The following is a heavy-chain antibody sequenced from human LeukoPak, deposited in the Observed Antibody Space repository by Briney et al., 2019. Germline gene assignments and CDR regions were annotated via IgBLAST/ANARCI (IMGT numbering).Heavy chain of an antibody. CDR1: GFTFSSYW. CDR2: INSDGSST. Sequence: PGGSLRLSCAASGFTFSSYWMHWVRQAPGKGLVWVPHINSDGSSTTYADSVKGRFTISRDNAKNTLYLQMISLRAEDTAVYYCARDHYNSFDYWGQGALVTVSS. D-gene: IGHD1-1*01. V-gene: IGHV3-74*01. J-gene: IGHJ4*02. CDR3: ARDHYNSFDY.